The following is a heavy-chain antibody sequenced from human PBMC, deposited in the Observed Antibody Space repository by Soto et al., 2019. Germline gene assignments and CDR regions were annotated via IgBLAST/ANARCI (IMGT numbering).Heavy chain of an antibody. CDR3: VPLCRYCSTTTPS. CDR1: GFTFSTHA. J-gene: IGHJ4*02. D-gene: IGHD2-2*01. CDR2: ISGNGGDYT. V-gene: IGHV3-23*01. Sequence: EVQLLESGGGLVQPGGSLRLSCAASGFTFSTHAMSWVRQAPRKGLEWVSAISGNGGDYTYYADSVKGRFTISRDNSKNTLYLQMNSLRAEDTAVYYCVPLCRYCSTTTPSWGQGTLVTVSS.